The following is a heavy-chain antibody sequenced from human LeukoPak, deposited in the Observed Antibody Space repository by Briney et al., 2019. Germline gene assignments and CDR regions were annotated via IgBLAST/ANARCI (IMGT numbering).Heavy chain of an antibody. Sequence: QSGGSLRLSCSASGFTFSIYAMHWVRQTPDRGLEWVGFLSSDGSYDQYRESVRGRFSISRDNSKNTLYLEMNSLTVDDTGVYYCARGGTYPDFWSGYFEYWGQGTLAIVSS. CDR1: GFTFSIYA. D-gene: IGHD3-3*01. J-gene: IGHJ4*02. CDR2: LSSDGSYD. V-gene: IGHV3-30*04. CDR3: ARGGTYPDFWSGYFEY.